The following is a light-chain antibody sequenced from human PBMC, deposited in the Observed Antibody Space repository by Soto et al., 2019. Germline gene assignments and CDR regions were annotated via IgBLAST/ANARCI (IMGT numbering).Light chain of an antibody. CDR1: QSVSNN. V-gene: IGKV3-11*01. J-gene: IGKJ5*01. CDR2: DAF. Sequence: EIVLTQSPGTLSLSPGERATLSCRASQSVSNNLAWYQQKPGQAPRLVIYDAFNRATGIPARFSGSGSGTDFTLTISSLEPEDFAVYYCQQRQYWPPITFGQGTRLEIK. CDR3: QQRQYWPPIT.